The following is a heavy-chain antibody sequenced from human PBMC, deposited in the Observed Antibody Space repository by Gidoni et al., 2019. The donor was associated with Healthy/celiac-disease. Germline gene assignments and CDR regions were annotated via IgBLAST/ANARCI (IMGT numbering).Heavy chain of an antibody. CDR1: GGSFSGYY. CDR3: ARNRGDSGYDYYAPYYYYGMDV. CDR2: INHSGST. V-gene: IGHV4-34*01. Sequence: QVQLQQWGAGLLKPSETLSLTCAVYGGSFSGYYWSWIRQPPGKGLEWLGEINHSGSTNYNPSLKSRVTISVDTSKNQFSLKLSSVTAADTAVYYCARNRGDSGYDYYAPYYYYGMDVWGQGTTVTVSS. D-gene: IGHD5-12*01. J-gene: IGHJ6*02.